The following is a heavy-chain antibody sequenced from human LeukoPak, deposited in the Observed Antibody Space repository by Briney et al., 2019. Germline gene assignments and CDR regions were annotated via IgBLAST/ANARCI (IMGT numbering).Heavy chain of an antibody. J-gene: IGHJ4*02. CDR1: GFTFGDYA. D-gene: IGHD3-3*01. CDR3: TREGGLITIFGVVVTRGYFDY. V-gene: IGHV3-49*04. CDR2: IRSKAYGGTT. Sequence: PGGSLRLSCTASGFTFGDYAMSWVRQAPGKGLEWVGFIRSKAYGGTTEYAASVKGRFTISRDDSKSIAYLQMNSLKTEDTAVYYCTREGGLITIFGVVVTRGYFDYWGQGTLVTVSS.